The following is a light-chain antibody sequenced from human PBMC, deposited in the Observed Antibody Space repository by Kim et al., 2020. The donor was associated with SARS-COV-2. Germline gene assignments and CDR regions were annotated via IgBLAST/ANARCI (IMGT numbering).Light chain of an antibody. V-gene: IGLV2-11*01. J-gene: IGLJ1*01. CDR2: DVS. CDR1: SSDVGGYNY. CDR3: CSYAGSYKDV. Sequence: SELTQPRSVSGSPGQSVTISCTGTSSDVGGYNYVSWYQQHPGKAPKLMIYDVSKRPSGVPDRFSGSKSGNTASLTISGLQAEDEADYYCCSYAGSYKDVFGTGTKVTVL.